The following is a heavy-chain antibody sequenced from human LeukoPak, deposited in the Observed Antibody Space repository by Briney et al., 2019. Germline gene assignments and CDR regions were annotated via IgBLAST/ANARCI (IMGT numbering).Heavy chain of an antibody. CDR1: GFTFSTYG. V-gene: IGHV3-23*01. CDR2: IGASGEST. D-gene: IGHD5-24*01. Sequence: GSLRLSCAASGFTFSTYGMHWVRQAPGKGLEWVSLIGASGESTYYADSVKGRFTISRDNSKNTLSLQMNSLRVEDTAMYFCAKDIQLSTWGLGTMVTVSS. J-gene: IGHJ3*01. CDR3: AKDIQLST.